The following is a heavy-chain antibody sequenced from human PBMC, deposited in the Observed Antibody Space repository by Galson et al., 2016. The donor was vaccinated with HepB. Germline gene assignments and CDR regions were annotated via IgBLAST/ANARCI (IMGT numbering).Heavy chain of an antibody. Sequence: SLRLSCAASGFTVSDNYMTWVRQAPGKGLEWVSLIYSAGATYYADSVRGRFTISRDNSKNTLFLQMNSLRAEDTAVYYCARGQRYSYLYGMDVWGQGTTVTVFS. CDR1: GFTVSDNY. V-gene: IGHV3-53*01. CDR2: IYSAGAT. CDR3: ARGQRYSYLYGMDV. J-gene: IGHJ6*02. D-gene: IGHD5-18*01.